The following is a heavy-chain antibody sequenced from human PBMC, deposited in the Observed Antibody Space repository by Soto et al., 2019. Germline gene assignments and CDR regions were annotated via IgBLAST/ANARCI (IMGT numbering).Heavy chain of an antibody. CDR2: INHSGST. CDR1: GGSFSGYY. V-gene: IGHV4-34*01. CDR3: ARLIRMTYYYGSVLPAAFDI. J-gene: IGHJ3*02. Sequence: SETLSLTCAVYGGSFSGYYWSWIRQPPGKGLEWIGEINHSGSTNYNPSLKSRVTISVDTSKNQFSLKLSSVTAADTAVYYCARLIRMTYYYGSVLPAAFDIWGQGTMVTVSS. D-gene: IGHD3-10*01.